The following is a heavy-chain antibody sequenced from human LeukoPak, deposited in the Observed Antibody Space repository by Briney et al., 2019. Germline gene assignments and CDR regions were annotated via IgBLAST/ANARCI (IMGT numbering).Heavy chain of an antibody. J-gene: IGHJ5*02. CDR2: ISGSGGST. V-gene: IGHV3-23*01. Sequence: GGSLRLSCAASGFRFSHYAIHWVRQAPGKGLEWVSAISGSGGSTYYADSVKGRFTISRDNSKNTLYLQMNSLRAEDTAVYYCAKDGGNGYNSWGFSWGQGTLVTVSS. CDR3: AKDGGNGYNSWGFS. CDR1: GFRFSHYA. D-gene: IGHD5-24*01.